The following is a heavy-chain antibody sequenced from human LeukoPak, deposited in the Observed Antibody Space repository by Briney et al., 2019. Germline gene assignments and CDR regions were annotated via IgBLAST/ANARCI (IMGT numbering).Heavy chain of an antibody. V-gene: IGHV1-69*05. J-gene: IGHJ5*02. Sequence: SVKVSCKASGGTFSSYAISWVRQAPGQGLEWMGGIIPIFGTANYAQKLQGRVTITTDESTSTAYMELSSLRSEDTAVYYCARGFAHCRSTSCSSGWFDPWGQGTLVTVSS. CDR1: GGTFSSYA. CDR2: IIPIFGTA. D-gene: IGHD2-2*01. CDR3: ARGFAHCRSTSCSSGWFDP.